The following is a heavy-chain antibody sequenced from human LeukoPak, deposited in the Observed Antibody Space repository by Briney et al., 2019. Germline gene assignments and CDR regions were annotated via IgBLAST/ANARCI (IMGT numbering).Heavy chain of an antibody. Sequence: GGSLRLSCAVSGFTISSNCMHWVRQDPGKGLVWVSRMDSDGSSTSYADSVKGRFTIYRDNAKNTLYLQMNNLRAEDTAVYYCARVSPLGYCSSTSCGPFFDIWGQGTMVTVSS. CDR2: MDSDGSST. CDR3: ARVSPLGYCSSTSCGPFFDI. CDR1: GFTISSNC. D-gene: IGHD2-2*01. V-gene: IGHV3-74*01. J-gene: IGHJ3*02.